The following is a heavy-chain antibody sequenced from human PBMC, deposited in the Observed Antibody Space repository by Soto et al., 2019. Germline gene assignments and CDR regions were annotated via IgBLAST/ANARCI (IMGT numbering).Heavy chain of an antibody. CDR2: MNPNSGNT. V-gene: IGHV1-8*01. CDR3: ARGLPSLYSNGWWGSTKTNWFDP. CDR1: GYTFTSYD. Sequence: GASVKVSCKASGYTFTSYDINWVRQATGQGLEWMGWMNPNSGNTGYAQKFQGRVTMTRNTSISTAYMELSSLRSEDTAVYYCARGLPSLYSNGWWGSTKTNWFDPWGQGTLVTVSS. J-gene: IGHJ5*02. D-gene: IGHD6-19*01.